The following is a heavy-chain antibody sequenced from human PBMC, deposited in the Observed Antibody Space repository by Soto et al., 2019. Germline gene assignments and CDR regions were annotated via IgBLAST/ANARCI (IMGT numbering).Heavy chain of an antibody. D-gene: IGHD4-17*01. CDR3: AKTYGDYEYFYYNMDV. CDR2: ISYDGSNK. CDR1: GFTFSSYG. V-gene: IGHV3-30*18. Sequence: GGSLRLSCAASGFTFSSYGMHWVRQAPGKGLEWVAVISYDGSNKYYADSVKGRFTISRDNSKNTLYLQMNSLRAEDTAVYYCAKTYGDYEYFYYNMDVWGQGTTVTVSS. J-gene: IGHJ6*02.